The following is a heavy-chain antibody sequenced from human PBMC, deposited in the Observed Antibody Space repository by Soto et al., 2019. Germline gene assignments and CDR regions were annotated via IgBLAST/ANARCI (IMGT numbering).Heavy chain of an antibody. CDR1: GGSISSSSYY. V-gene: IGHV4-39*02. CDR3: ARDQGSFWSGYYIH. Sequence: SETLSLTCTVSGGSISSSSYYWGWIRQPPGKGLEWIGSIYYSGSTYYNPSLKSRVTISVDTSKNQFSLKLSSVTAADTAVYYCARDQGSFWSGYYIHWGQGTLVTVSS. D-gene: IGHD3-3*01. CDR2: IYYSGST. J-gene: IGHJ4*02.